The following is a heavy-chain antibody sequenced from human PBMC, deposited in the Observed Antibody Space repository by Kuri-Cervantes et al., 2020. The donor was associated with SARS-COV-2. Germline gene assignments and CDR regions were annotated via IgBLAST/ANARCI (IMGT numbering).Heavy chain of an antibody. V-gene: IGHV3-7*03. CDR3: ARDHIGYGDYGMDV. J-gene: IGHJ6*02. D-gene: IGHD4-17*01. CDR2: IKEDGSET. CDR1: GFTLSSDW. Sequence: GGSLRLSCAASGFTLSSDWMTWVRQAPGKGLEWVADIKEDGSETYYVDSVKGRFTISRDNAKDSLYLQMNSLRAEDTAVYYCARDHIGYGDYGMDVWGQGTTVTVSS.